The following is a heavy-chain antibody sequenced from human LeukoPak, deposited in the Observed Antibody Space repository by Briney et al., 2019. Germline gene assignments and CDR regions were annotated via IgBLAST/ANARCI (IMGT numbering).Heavy chain of an antibody. V-gene: IGHV4-4*07. CDR2: IHTNGGT. J-gene: IGHJ4*02. Sequence: SETLSLTCTVSGASITSFYYNWIRQSAGKGLEWIGRIHTNGGTDYRPSLNSRVTMSVDTSKKQISLKLTSVTAADTAAYFCSRGGGYGDYWGQGILVTVSS. CDR3: SRGGGYGDY. D-gene: IGHD5-12*01. CDR1: GASITSFY.